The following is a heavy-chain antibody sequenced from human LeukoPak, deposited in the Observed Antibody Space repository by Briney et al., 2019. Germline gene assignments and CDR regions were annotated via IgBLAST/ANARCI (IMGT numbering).Heavy chain of an antibody. CDR3: ASAGLTYGSGSYFVY. CDR1: GFMFSSYY. D-gene: IGHD3-10*01. CDR2: VSSRSNYI. V-gene: IGHV3-21*04. J-gene: IGHJ4*02. Sequence: GGSLRLSCVASGFMFSSYYMHWVRQAPGKGLEWVSSVSSRSNYIYYADSLKGRVTISRDNAKNSLYLQMNSLRAEDTALYYCASAGLTYGSGSYFVYWGQGTLVTVSS.